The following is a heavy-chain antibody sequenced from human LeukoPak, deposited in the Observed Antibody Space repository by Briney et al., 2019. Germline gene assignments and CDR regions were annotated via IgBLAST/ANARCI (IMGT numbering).Heavy chain of an antibody. V-gene: IGHV4-31*03. J-gene: IGHJ6*02. CDR2: IYNSGST. CDR1: GGSISSGSYY. Sequence: SETLSLTCTVSGGSISSGSYYWSWIRHHPGKGLEWIGHIYNSGSTYYNPSLQSRVTISVDTSKNQFSLKLSSVTAADTALYYCARAVRNTAMVYYYNGMDVWGQGTTVTVSS. D-gene: IGHD5-18*01. CDR3: ARAVRNTAMVYYYNGMDV.